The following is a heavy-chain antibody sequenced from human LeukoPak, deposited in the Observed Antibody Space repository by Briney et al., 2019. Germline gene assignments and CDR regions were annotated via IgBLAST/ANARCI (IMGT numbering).Heavy chain of an antibody. V-gene: IGHV3-15*01. D-gene: IGHD1-26*01. CDR3: ARVRIVGSTYDAFDI. Sequence: PGGSLRLSCAASGFTFSNTWMSWVRQAPGKGLEWVGRSQSKTDGGTTDYAAPVKGRFTISRDNSKNTLYLQMNTLRAEDTAVYYCARVRIVGSTYDAFDIWGQGTMVTVSS. J-gene: IGHJ3*02. CDR2: SQSKTDGGTT. CDR1: GFTFSNTW.